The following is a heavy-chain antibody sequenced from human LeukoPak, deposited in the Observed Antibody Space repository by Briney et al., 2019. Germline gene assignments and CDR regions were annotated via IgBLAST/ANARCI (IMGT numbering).Heavy chain of an antibody. Sequence: ASVKVSCKASGYTFTSYYMHWVRQAPGQGLEWMGIINPSGGSTSYAQKFQGRVTMTRDTSTSTVYMELSSLRSEDTAVYYCARDASGYHSSGPTGYWGKGTLVTVSS. J-gene: IGHJ4*02. V-gene: IGHV1-46*03. CDR1: GYTFTSYY. CDR2: INPSGGST. D-gene: IGHD3-22*01. CDR3: ARDASGYHSSGPTGY.